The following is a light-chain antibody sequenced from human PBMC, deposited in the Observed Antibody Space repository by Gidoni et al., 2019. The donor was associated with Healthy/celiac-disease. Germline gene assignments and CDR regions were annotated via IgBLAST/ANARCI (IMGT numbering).Light chain of an antibody. V-gene: IGKV3-11*01. CDR3: QQRSNWPPEGT. CDR1: QSVSSY. J-gene: IGKJ1*01. Sequence: EIVLTQSPATLSLSPGERATLSCRASQSVSSYLAWYHQKPGQAPRLLIYDASNRATGIPARFSGSGSGTDFTLTISSLEPEDFAVYYCQQRSNWPPEGTFXXXTKVEIK. CDR2: DAS.